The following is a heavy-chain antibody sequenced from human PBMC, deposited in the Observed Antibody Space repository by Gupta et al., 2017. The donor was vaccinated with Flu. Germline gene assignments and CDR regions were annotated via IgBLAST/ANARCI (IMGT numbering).Heavy chain of an antibody. Sequence: IRQPPGKGLEWIGYISYSGHTNYNPSLKSRVALSVDTSKNQFSLKLTSMTAADTAVYYCARDLGSSSNHYWGQGTLVTVSS. J-gene: IGHJ4*02. CDR2: ISYSGHT. D-gene: IGHD2-2*01. V-gene: IGHV4-59*01. CDR3: ARDLGSSSNHY.